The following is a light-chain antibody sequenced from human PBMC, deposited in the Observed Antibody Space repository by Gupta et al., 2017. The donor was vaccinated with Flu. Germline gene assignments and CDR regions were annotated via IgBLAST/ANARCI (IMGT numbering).Light chain of an antibody. V-gene: IGKV1-5*03. CDR1: QNIEDW. CDR2: KAS. Sequence: DVHLSQSPPLLATFVGDRVTITCRASQNIEDWLAWYQQKPGTAPKLPISKASTLQSGVPSRFSGSGSGTDFTLTINNLQPDDSAIYICHQYYSYSPYTFGQGTKLLI. J-gene: IGKJ2*01. CDR3: HQYYSYSPYT.